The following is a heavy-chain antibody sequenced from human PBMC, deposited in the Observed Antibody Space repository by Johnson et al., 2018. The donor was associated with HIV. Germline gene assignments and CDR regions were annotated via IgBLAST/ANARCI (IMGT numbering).Heavy chain of an antibody. V-gene: IGHV3-11*01. D-gene: IGHD1-26*01. CDR1: GVTFSDYY. Sequence: QVQLVESGGGLVKPGGSLRLSCAASGVTFSDYYMNWIRQAPGKGLEWVSYISRGGNTIYYADSVKGRFSISRDHAKKSLFLQMNSLKAEDTAFYYCARERGYSGRYYGHDAFDIWGQGTMVTVSS. CDR2: ISRGGNTI. CDR3: ARERGYSGRYYGHDAFDI. J-gene: IGHJ3*02.